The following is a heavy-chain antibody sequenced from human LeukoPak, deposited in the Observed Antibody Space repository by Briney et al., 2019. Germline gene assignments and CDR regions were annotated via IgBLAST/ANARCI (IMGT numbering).Heavy chain of an antibody. CDR3: ARDGRDKRGGYYMDV. Sequence: ASVTVSCKASGYTFTSYYMHWVRQAPGQGLEWMGIINPSGGSTSYAQKFQGRVTMTRDMSTSTVYMELSSLRSEDTAVYYCARDGRDKRGGYYMDVWGKGTTVTVSS. CDR1: GYTFTSYY. V-gene: IGHV1-46*01. D-gene: IGHD3-16*01. CDR2: INPSGGST. J-gene: IGHJ6*03.